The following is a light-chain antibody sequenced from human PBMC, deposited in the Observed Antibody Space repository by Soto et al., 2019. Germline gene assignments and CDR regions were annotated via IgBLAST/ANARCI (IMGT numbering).Light chain of an antibody. CDR2: EGS. J-gene: IGLJ1*01. V-gene: IGLV2-23*01. Sequence: QSALTQPASVSGSPGQSITISCTGTSSDVGTYNLVSWYQHHPGKAPKLMIYEGSKRPSGASNRFSGSKSGNTASLTISGLQAEDEADYYCCSYAGSSTYVFGTGTKVTVL. CDR1: SSDVGTYNL. CDR3: CSYAGSSTYV.